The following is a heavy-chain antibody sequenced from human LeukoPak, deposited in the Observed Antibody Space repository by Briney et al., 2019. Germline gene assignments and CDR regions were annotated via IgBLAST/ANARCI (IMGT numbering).Heavy chain of an antibody. D-gene: IGHD1-1*01. CDR3: ARATLQLERRPFDY. Sequence: SETLSLTCAVYGGSFNAYYWSWIHQPPGKGLEWIGEINHSGSTNYNSSLKSRVTISVDTSENQFSLKLSSVTAADTAIYYCARATLQLERRPFDYWGQGTLVTVSS. CDR2: INHSGST. CDR1: GGSFNAYY. J-gene: IGHJ4*02. V-gene: IGHV4-34*01.